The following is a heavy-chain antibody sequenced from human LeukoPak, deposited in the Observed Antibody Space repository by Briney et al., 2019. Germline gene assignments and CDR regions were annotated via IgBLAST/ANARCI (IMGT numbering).Heavy chain of an antibody. D-gene: IGHD1-7*01. J-gene: IGHJ6*03. Sequence: GGSLRLSCAASGFTFSDYYMSWIRQAPGKGLEWVSYISSSGSTIYYADSVKGRFTISRDNAKTSLYLQMNSLRAEDTAVYYCARDNNDWNYSGYYYYMDVWGKGTTVTVSS. V-gene: IGHV3-11*04. CDR2: ISSSGSTI. CDR1: GFTFSDYY. CDR3: ARDNNDWNYSGYYYYMDV.